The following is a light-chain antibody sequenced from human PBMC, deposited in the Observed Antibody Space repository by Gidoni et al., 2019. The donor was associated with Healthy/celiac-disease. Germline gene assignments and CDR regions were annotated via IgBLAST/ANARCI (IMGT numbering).Light chain of an antibody. CDR3: QQYNSYRVRT. V-gene: IGKV1-5*03. CDR2: KAS. Sequence: DIQMTQSPSTLSASVGDRVTITCRASQSISSWLAWYQQKPGKAPKLVIYKASSLESGVPSRFSGSGSGTEFTLTISSLQPDDFATYYCQQYNSYRVRTFGQGTKVEIK. J-gene: IGKJ1*01. CDR1: QSISSW.